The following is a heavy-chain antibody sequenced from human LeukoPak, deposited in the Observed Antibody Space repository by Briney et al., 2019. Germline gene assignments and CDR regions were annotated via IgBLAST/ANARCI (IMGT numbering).Heavy chain of an antibody. V-gene: IGHV3-23*01. Sequence: PGGSLRLSCAASGFTFSSYAMSWVRQAPGKGLEWVSAITSGGGSTYYADPVKGRFTISRDNSKNTLYLQMNSLRAEDTAVYYCAKGFRNTVTTFDYWGQGTLVTVSS. CDR3: AKGFRNTVTTFDY. CDR1: GFTFSSYA. CDR2: ITSGGGST. D-gene: IGHD4-17*01. J-gene: IGHJ4*02.